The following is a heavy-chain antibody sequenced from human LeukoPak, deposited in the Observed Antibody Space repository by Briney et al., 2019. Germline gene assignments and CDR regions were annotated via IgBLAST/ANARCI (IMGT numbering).Heavy chain of an antibody. D-gene: IGHD6-19*01. V-gene: IGHV4-4*07. CDR1: GGSISSYY. Sequence: PSETLSLTCTVSGGSISSYYWSWIRQPAGKGLEWIGRIYTSGSTSYNPSLKSRVTMSVDTSKNQFSLKLSSVTAADTAVYYCAREAVASPFDYWVQGTLVTVSS. J-gene: IGHJ4*02. CDR3: AREAVASPFDY. CDR2: IYTSGST.